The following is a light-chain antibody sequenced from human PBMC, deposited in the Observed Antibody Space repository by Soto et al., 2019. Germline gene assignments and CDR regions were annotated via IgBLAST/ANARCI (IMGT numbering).Light chain of an antibody. V-gene: IGKV2-28*01. J-gene: IGKJ3*01. Sequence: DIVMTQSPLSLPVTPGEPASISCRASQSLLQNNGYHYLNWYLQKPGQSPQLLIYLVSNRASGFHEKVVCSQARPEITLQISIVEAESVGVCCCSQPLPLPFTFGPETKVD. CDR3: SQPLPLPFT. CDR2: LVS. CDR1: QSLLQNNGYHY.